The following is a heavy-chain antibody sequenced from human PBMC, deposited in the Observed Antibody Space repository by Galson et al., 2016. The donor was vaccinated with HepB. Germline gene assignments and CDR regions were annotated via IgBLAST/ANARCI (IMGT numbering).Heavy chain of an antibody. D-gene: IGHD2/OR15-2a*01. Sequence: SLRLSCAASGFTFSNAWMSWVRQAPGKGLEWVGLIKSKSDGGTTDYAAPLKGRFSISRDDSKTTLYLQMNSLKSDDTAVDYCCLMTYYCGSTTYYPVFEYWGQGALVTVSS. CDR2: IKSKSDGGTT. CDR3: CLMTYYCGSTTYYPVFEY. J-gene: IGHJ4*02. V-gene: IGHV3-15*01. CDR1: GFTFSNAW.